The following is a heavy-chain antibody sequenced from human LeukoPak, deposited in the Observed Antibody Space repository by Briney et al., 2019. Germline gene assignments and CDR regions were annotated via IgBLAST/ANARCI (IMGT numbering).Heavy chain of an antibody. V-gene: IGHV6-1*01. J-gene: IGHJ6*02. CDR1: GDSVSSNSAA. D-gene: IGHD5-24*01. CDR3: ERNQIERATIMAYSSGMDV. CDR2: TYYRSKWYN. Sequence: SQTLSLTCAISGDSVSSNSAAWNWIRQSPSRGLEWLGRTYYRSKWYNDYAVSVKSRITINPDTSKNQFSLQLNSVTPEDTAVYYCERNQIERATIMAYSSGMDVWAQGTTVTVSS.